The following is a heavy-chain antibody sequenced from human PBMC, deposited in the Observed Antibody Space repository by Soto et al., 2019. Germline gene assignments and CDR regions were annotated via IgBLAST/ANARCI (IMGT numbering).Heavy chain of an antibody. J-gene: IGHJ1*01. V-gene: IGHV3-23*01. CDR1: GFTFSSYA. Sequence: EVQLLESGGGLVQPGGSPRLSCAASGFTFSSYAMSWVRQAPGKGLEWVSAISGSGGSTYYADSVKGRFTISRDNSKNTLYLQMNSLRAEDTAVYYCARGRYDILTGPPSEYFQHWGQGTLVTVSS. CDR3: ARGRYDILTGPPSEYFQH. CDR2: ISGSGGST. D-gene: IGHD3-9*01.